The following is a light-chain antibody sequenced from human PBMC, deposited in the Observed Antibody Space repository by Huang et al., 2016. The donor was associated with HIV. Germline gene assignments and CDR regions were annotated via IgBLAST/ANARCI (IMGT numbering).Light chain of an antibody. CDR2: AAS. CDR3: QQYNKWPLS. Sequence: TQSPATLSVFPGDRATLSCRASENINSNLAWYQKRPGQSPRLLIYAASTMATGVHAMFSVSVAVTEFTLTINSLQSEDIAVYYCQQYNKWPLSFGGGTKVEI. V-gene: IGKV3-15*01. J-gene: IGKJ4*01. CDR1: ENINSN.